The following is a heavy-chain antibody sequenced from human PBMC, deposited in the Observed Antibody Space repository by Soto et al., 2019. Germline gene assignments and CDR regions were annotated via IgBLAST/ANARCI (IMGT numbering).Heavy chain of an antibody. D-gene: IGHD2-15*01. V-gene: IGHV3-9*01. J-gene: IGHJ6*02. CDR2: ISWDGGRI. CDR1: GFNFAEYA. CDR3: AKVVVQATQPRYYFYGMDV. Sequence: EVQLVESGGGLVQPGRSLRLSCAASGFNFAEYAMHWVRQIPGKGLEWVSGISWDGGRIGYADSVKGRFTISRDNAKKSLFLQMNSLRPEDTALYYCAKVVVQATQPRYYFYGMDVRGQGTTVTVSS.